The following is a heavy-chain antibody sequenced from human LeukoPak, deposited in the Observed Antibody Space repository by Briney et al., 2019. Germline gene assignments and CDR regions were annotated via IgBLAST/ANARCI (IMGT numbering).Heavy chain of an antibody. CDR1: GGSISSSGYY. CDR3: ARDKHFNHYDSSGYLPAQSAFDI. Sequence: SETLSLTCTVSGGSISSSGYYWGWIRQPPGKELEGIGSIYDSGSTYDNPSLNSRVTISVDRPNHQFSLQLRSLTAADTAVYYCARDKHFNHYDSSGYLPAQSAFDIWGQGTMVTVSS. D-gene: IGHD3-22*01. V-gene: IGHV4-39*07. J-gene: IGHJ3*02. CDR2: IYDSGST.